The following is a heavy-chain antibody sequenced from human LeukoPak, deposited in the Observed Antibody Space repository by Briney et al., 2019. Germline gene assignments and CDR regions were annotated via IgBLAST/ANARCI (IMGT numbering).Heavy chain of an antibody. CDR1: GGSISSSNG. Sequence: SETLSLTCAVFGGSISSSNGESWVRQPPGKGLEWIGEIYHSGSTNYNPSLKSRVTISVDTSKDQFSLKLSSVTAADTAVCYCARDLRIAAARSIFGWFDPWGQGTLVTVSS. CDR2: IYHSGST. D-gene: IGHD6-13*01. CDR3: ARDLRIAAARSIFGWFDP. V-gene: IGHV4-4*02. J-gene: IGHJ5*02.